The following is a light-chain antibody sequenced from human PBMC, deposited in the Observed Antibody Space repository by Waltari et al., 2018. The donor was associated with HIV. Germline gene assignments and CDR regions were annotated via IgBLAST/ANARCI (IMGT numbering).Light chain of an antibody. V-gene: IGLV1-47*01. CDR1: SSTLGNDN. CDR3: VGWDASLSAYV. J-gene: IGLJ1*01. Sequence: QSVLTQPPSASATPGQRVTISCSGGSSTLGNDNVYWYQQLPGTTPKLLIYKNIQRPSGVPDRFAGSKSGTSAYLAISGLRSEDEADYYCVGWDASLSAYVFGAGTKVTVL. CDR2: KNI.